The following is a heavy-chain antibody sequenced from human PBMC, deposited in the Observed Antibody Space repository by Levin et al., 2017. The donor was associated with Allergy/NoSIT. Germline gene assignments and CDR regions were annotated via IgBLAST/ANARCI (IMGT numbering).Heavy chain of an antibody. Sequence: SETLSLTCAVSGYSISSGYYWGWIRQPPGKGLEWIGSIYHSGSTYYNPSLKSRVTISVDTSKNQFSLKLSSVTAADTAVYYCARGGPCSGGSCYSGWFDPWGQGTLVTVSS. J-gene: IGHJ5*02. CDR1: GYSISSGYY. CDR3: ARGGPCSGGSCYSGWFDP. CDR2: IYHSGST. V-gene: IGHV4-38-2*01. D-gene: IGHD2-15*01.